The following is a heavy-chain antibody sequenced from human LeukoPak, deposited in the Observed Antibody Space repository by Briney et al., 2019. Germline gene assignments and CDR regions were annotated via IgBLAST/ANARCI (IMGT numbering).Heavy chain of an antibody. D-gene: IGHD3-16*01. V-gene: IGHV4-39*07. CDR1: GGSISTSSYY. J-gene: IGHJ6*03. CDR2: IYYTGNI. CDR3: ARETSQKGAHYMDV. Sequence: PSETLSLTCTVSGGSISTSSYYWGWIRQSPGKGLEWIGTIYYTGNIYYNPSLKSRVTISVDTSKNQLSLKLSSVTAADTAVYYCARETSQKGAHYMDVWGKGTTVTISS.